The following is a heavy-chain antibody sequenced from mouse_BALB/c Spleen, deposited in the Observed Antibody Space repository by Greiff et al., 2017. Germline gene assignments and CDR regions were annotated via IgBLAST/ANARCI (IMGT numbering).Heavy chain of an antibody. D-gene: IGHD2-14*01. CDR1: GYSITSGYY. CDR3: ARPLHRYDDYAMDY. Sequence: EVQLQESGPGLVKPSQSLSLTCSVTGYSITSGYYWNWIRQFPGNKLEWMGYISYDGSNNYNPSLKNRISITRDTSKNQFFLKLNSVTTEDTATYYCARPLHRYDDYAMDYWGQGTSVTVSS. J-gene: IGHJ4*01. V-gene: IGHV3-6*02. CDR2: ISYDGSN.